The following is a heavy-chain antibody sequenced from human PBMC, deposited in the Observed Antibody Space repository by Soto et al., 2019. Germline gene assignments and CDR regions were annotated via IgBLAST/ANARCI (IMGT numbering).Heavy chain of an antibody. CDR1: GRSFSSLY. Sequence: SVKVSSNASGRSFSSLYIDWERHAPGHGLEWMGGIITISETTNYGRIFQGRVSIVADKSTSTAYMELSRLRSEDTAVYYCARALLSHSYDSGGYDSYFHAMDVWGQETPVTVSS. V-gene: IGHV1-69*06. D-gene: IGHD3-22*01. CDR3: ARALLSHSYDSGGYDSYFHAMDV. J-gene: IGHJ6*02. CDR2: IITISETT.